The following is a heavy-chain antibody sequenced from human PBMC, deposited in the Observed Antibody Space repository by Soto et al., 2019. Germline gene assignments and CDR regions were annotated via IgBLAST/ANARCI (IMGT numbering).Heavy chain of an antibody. J-gene: IGHJ4*02. D-gene: IGHD3-22*01. CDR1: GGTFSSYA. CDR2: IIPIFGTA. V-gene: IGHV1-69*13. Sequence: SVKVSCKASGGTFSSYAISWVRQAPGQGLEWMGGIIPIFGTANYAQKFQGRVTITADESTSTAYMELSSLRSEDTAVYYCARSGYYYDSSGYYYFDYWGQGSLVTVS. CDR3: ARSGYYYDSSGYYYFDY.